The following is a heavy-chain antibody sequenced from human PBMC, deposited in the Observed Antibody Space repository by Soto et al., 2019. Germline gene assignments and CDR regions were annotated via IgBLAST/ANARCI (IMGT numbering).Heavy chain of an antibody. V-gene: IGHV1-46*01. CDR2: INPSGGST. CDR1: GYTFSNYY. CDR3: ARYDYNGYYFDY. J-gene: IGHJ4*02. Sequence: ASVKVSCKASGYTFSNYYMHWARQAPGQGHEWMGIINPSGGSTTYAQKFQGRVTMTRDTSTSTVYMELSSLRSEDTAVYYCARYDYNGYYFDYWGQGTLVTVSS. D-gene: IGHD4-4*01.